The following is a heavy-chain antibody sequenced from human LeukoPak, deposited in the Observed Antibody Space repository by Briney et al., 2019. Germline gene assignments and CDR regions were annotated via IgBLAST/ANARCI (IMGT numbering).Heavy chain of an antibody. Sequence: GGSLRLSCAASGFTFSSYAMSWVRQAPGKGLEWVSAISGSGGSTYYADSVKGRFTISRDNAKNSLYLQMNSLRAEDTAVYYCARGPHTMVRGSYYMDVWGKGTTVTVSS. CDR3: ARGPHTMVRGSYYMDV. D-gene: IGHD3-10*01. J-gene: IGHJ6*03. CDR1: GFTFSSYA. CDR2: ISGSGGST. V-gene: IGHV3-23*01.